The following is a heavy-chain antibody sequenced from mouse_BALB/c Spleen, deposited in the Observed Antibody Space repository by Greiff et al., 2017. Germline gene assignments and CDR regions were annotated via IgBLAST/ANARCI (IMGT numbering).Heavy chain of an antibody. J-gene: IGHJ3*01. CDR1: GYAFTSYN. CDR3: ARHYAPPWGFAY. V-gene: IGHV1S135*01. D-gene: IGHD1-1*01. Sequence: VQLKESGPELVKPGASVKVSCKASGYAFTSYNMYWVKQSHGKSLEWIGYIDPYNGGTSYNQKFKGKATLTVDKSSSTAYMHLNSLTSEDSAVYYCARHYAPPWGFAYWGQGTLVTVSA. CDR2: IDPYNGGT.